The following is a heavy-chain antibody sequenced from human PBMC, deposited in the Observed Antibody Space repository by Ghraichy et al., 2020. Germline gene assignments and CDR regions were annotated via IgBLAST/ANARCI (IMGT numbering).Heavy chain of an antibody. Sequence: GESLNISCAASGFTFSSYGMHWVRQAPGKGLEGVAVISYDGSNKYYADSVKGRFTISRDNSKNTLYLQMNSLRAEDTAVYYCAKDYGDDFDYWSQGTLVTVSS. J-gene: IGHJ4*02. D-gene: IGHD4-17*01. CDR1: GFTFSSYG. CDR3: AKDYGDDFDY. CDR2: ISYDGSNK. V-gene: IGHV3-30*18.